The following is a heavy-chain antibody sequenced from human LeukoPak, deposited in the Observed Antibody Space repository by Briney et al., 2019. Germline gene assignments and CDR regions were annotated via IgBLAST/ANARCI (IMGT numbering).Heavy chain of an antibody. CDR2: IIPIFGAA. Sequence: GSSVKVSCKASGGTLSSYAISWVRQAPGQGLEWMGGIIPIFGAANNAQKFQGRVTITADESTSTAYMELSSLRSEDTAVYYCARVDSSSWYSNYYYGMDVWGQGTTVTVSS. J-gene: IGHJ6*02. CDR3: ARVDSSSWYSNYYYGMDV. V-gene: IGHV1-69*01. CDR1: GGTLSSYA. D-gene: IGHD6-13*01.